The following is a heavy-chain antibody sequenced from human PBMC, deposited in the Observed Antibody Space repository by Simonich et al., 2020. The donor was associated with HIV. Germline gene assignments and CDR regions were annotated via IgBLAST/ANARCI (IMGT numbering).Heavy chain of an antibody. CDR1: GESLSGYY. CDR3: ASCGGDCYHFDY. V-gene: IGHV4-34*01. J-gene: IGHJ4*02. D-gene: IGHD2-21*02. CDR2: INHIGRT. Sequence: QVQLQQWGAGLLKPSETLSLICAVYGESLSGYYWSWIRQPPGKGLEWMGEINHIGRTNYHPSLKRRVTISVDTAKTQFSLKLSAVTAADTAVYYCASCGGDCYHFDYWGQGTLVTVSS.